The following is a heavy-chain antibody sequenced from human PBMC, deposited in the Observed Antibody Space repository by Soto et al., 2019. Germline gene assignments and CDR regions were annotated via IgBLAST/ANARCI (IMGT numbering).Heavy chain of an antibody. CDR2: IWYDGSHK. V-gene: IGHV3-33*01. D-gene: IGHD1-26*01. CDR3: ARAVGPFDY. J-gene: IGHJ4*02. CDR1: GFTFSTYG. Sequence: QVQLVESGGGVVQPGRSLRLSCAASGFTFSTYGMHWVRQAPGTGLEWVAVIWYDGSHKDYVESVKGRFTISRDNSNNTLYLQMISLRVEDTAVYYCARAVGPFDYWGQGTLVVVSS.